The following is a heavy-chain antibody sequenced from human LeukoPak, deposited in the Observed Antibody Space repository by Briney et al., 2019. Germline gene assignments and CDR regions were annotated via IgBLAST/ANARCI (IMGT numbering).Heavy chain of an antibody. CDR1: GGSISSYY. Sequence: SETLSPTCTVSGGSISSYYWSWIRQPPGKGLEWIGYIYYSGSTNYNPSLKSRVTISVDTSKNQFSLKLSSVTAADTAVYYCARVMGGALVGWGQGTLVTVSS. J-gene: IGHJ4*02. D-gene: IGHD2-2*01. V-gene: IGHV4-59*01. CDR3: ARVMGGALVG. CDR2: IYYSGST.